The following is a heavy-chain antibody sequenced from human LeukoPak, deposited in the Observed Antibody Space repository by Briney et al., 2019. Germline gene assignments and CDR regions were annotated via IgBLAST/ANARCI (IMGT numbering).Heavy chain of an antibody. CDR3: SGEGEGEDGTGHHNWYFDL. J-gene: IGHJ2*01. V-gene: IGHV1-18*01. CDR2: ISPYNANT. Sequence: ASVKVSCKASGYIFTRYGISWVRQAPGQGLEWMGWISPYNANTKYAQKFQGRVTMTTDTSTSTAYMELRSLRSDDTAMYYCSGEGEGEDGTGHHNWYFDLWGRGTLVTVSS. CDR1: GYIFTRYG. D-gene: IGHD2-8*02.